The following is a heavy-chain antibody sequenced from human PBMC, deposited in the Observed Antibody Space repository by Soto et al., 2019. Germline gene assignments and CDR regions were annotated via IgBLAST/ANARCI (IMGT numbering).Heavy chain of an antibody. CDR2: ISSTTNYI. CDR1: GFTFTRYS. CDR3: ARESEDLTSNFAY. V-gene: IGHV3-21*06. Sequence: GGSLRLSCAASGFTFTRYSMNWVRQAPGKGLEWVSSISSTTNYIYYGDSMKGRFTISRDNAKNPLYLEMNSLRAEDTAVYYCARESEDLTSNFAYWGQGTLVTVS. J-gene: IGHJ4*02.